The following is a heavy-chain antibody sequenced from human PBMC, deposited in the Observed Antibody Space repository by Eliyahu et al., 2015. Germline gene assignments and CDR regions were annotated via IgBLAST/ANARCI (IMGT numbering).Heavy chain of an antibody. V-gene: IGHV6-1*01. J-gene: IGHJ3*02. CDR2: TYYRSKWYN. D-gene: IGHD1-26*01. CDR3: AREVGAPTRGAFDI. Sequence: QVQLQQSGPGLVKPSQTLSLTCSIPGDSVSRXXAAWNWIRQSPSRGLEWLGRTYYRSKWYNDYAVSVKSRITINPDTSKNQFSLQLNSVTPEDTAVYYCAREVGAPTRGAFDIWGQGTMVTVSS. CDR1: GDSVSRXXAA.